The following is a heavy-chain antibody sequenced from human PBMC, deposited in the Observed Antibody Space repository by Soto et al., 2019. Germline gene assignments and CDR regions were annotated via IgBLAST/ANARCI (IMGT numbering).Heavy chain of an antibody. D-gene: IGHD2-15*01. CDR1: GFSLSTSGVG. J-gene: IGHJ6*02. V-gene: IGHV2-5*02. CDR3: AYLPCSGGSCYWFSFSGMDV. Sequence: QITLKESGPTLVKPTQTLTLTCTFSGFSLSTSGVGVAWIRQPPGKALEWLAPIFWDDDKRYRPPLESRLTITKDTSKNPVVLTMTNMDSVDTATYYCAYLPCSGGSCYWFSFSGMDVWGQGTTVTVSS. CDR2: IFWDDDK.